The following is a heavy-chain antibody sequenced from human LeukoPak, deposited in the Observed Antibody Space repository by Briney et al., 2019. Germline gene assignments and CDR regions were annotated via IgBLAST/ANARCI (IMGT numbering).Heavy chain of an antibody. CDR3: ARDCGPIAVAGPHPFDY. CDR1: GGSISSSSYY. V-gene: IGHV4-39*07. Sequence: SETLSLTCTVSGGSISSSSYYWGWIRQPPGKGLEWIGSIYYSGSTYYNPSLKSRVTISVDTSKNQFSLKLGSVTAADTAVYYCARDCGPIAVAGPHPFDYWGQGTLVTVSS. J-gene: IGHJ4*02. CDR2: IYYSGST. D-gene: IGHD6-19*01.